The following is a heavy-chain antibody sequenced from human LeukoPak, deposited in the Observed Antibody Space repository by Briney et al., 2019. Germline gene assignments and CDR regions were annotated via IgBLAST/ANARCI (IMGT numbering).Heavy chain of an antibody. V-gene: IGHV3-21*04. CDR1: GFTLSSYS. D-gene: IGHD3-10*01. J-gene: IGHJ4*02. Sequence: GGSLRLSCAASGFTLSSYSMNWVRQAPGKGLEWVSSISSSSSYIYYADSVKGRFTISRDNAKNSLYLQMNSLRAEDTAVYYCARPQGFGELLYPFDYWGQGTLVTVSS. CDR3: ARPQGFGELLYPFDY. CDR2: ISSSSSYI.